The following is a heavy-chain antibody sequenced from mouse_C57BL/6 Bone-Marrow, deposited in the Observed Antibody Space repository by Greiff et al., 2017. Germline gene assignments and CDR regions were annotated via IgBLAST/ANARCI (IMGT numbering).Heavy chain of an antibody. CDR2: IYPRSGNT. Sequence: VKLVESGAELARPGASVKLSCKASGYTFTSYGISWVKQRTGQGLEWIGEIYPRSGNTYYNEKFKGKATLTADKSSSTAYMELRSLTSEDSAVYFCEGVVVHYAMDYWGQGTSVTVSS. D-gene: IGHD1-1*01. J-gene: IGHJ4*01. CDR3: EGVVVHYAMDY. V-gene: IGHV1-81*01. CDR1: GYTFTSYG.